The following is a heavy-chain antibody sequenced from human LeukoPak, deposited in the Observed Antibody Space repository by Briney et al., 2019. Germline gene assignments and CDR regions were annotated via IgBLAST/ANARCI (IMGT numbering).Heavy chain of an antibody. CDR1: GFTFSSYA. Sequence: VGSLRLSCAASGFTFSSYAMSWVRQAPGKGLGWVSAIRGSGGSTYYADSVKGRFTISRDNSKNTLYLQMNSLRAEDTAVYYCAKDGMGGYRKYYFDYWGQGTLVTVSS. CDR2: IRGSGGST. D-gene: IGHD5-18*01. CDR3: AKDGMGGYRKYYFDY. J-gene: IGHJ4*02. V-gene: IGHV3-23*01.